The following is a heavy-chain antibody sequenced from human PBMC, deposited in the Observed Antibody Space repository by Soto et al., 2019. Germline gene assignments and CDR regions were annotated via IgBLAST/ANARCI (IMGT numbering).Heavy chain of an antibody. CDR3: AHAYGGRSLY. V-gene: IGHV2-5*02. D-gene: IGHD1-26*01. CDR1: GFSLTTDRVG. Sequence: QITLKESGPTLVKPTQTLTLTCTFSGFSLTTDRVGVGWIRQPPGEALEWLAVIYWDARKTYRPSLESRLTITKDTSKNQVALTMTNIDSLDTATYYCAHAYGGRSLYWGQGTLVTVSS. J-gene: IGHJ4*02. CDR2: IYWDARK.